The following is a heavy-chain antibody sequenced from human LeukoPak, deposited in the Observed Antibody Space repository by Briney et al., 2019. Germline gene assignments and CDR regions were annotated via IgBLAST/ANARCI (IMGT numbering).Heavy chain of an antibody. J-gene: IGHJ6*03. CDR1: GGSISSSNW. D-gene: IGHD6-6*01. CDR2: IYHSGST. CDR3: AREELEQLDLRAREKGTDRYLYYMDV. V-gene: IGHV4-4*02. Sequence: SETLSLTCAVSGGSISSSNWWSWVRQPPGKGLEWIGEIYHSGSTNYNPSLKSRVTMSVDTSKNQFSLKLSSVTAADTAVYYCAREELEQLDLRAREKGTDRYLYYMDVWGKGTTVTVSS.